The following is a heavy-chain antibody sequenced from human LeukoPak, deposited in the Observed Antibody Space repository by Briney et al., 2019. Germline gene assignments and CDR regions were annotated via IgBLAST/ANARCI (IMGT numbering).Heavy chain of an antibody. V-gene: IGHV4-31*03. CDR2: IYYSGSS. D-gene: IGHD5-24*01. CDR3: ARNRDGYNSFDY. Sequence: PSETLSLTCTVSGGSINNGGYYWSWIRQHPGKGLEWIGYIYYSGSSYYNPSLRSRVTISVDTSKNHFSLKLSSVTAADTAVYYCARNRDGYNSFDYWGQGTLVTVSS. J-gene: IGHJ4*02. CDR1: GGSINNGGYY.